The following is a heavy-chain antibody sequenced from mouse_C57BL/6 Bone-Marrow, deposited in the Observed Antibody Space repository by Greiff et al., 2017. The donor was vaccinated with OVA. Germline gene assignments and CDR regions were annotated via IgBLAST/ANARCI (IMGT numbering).Heavy chain of an antibody. CDR2: ISNLAYSI. J-gene: IGHJ4*01. V-gene: IGHV5-15*01. D-gene: IGHD1-1*01. CDR3: ARGDYGSSYGYAMDY. Sequence: EVMLVESGGGLVQPGGSLKLSCAASGFTFSDYGMAWVRQAPRKGPEWVAFISNLAYSIYYADTVTGRFTISRENAKNTLYLEMSSLRSEDTAMYYCARGDYGSSYGYAMDYWGQGTSVTVSS. CDR1: GFTFSDYG.